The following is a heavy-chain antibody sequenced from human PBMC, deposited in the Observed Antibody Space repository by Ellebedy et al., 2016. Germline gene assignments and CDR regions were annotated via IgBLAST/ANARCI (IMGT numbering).Heavy chain of an antibody. CDR3: ARGPYDSGTYYHFDY. V-gene: IGHV4-39*07. J-gene: IGHJ4*02. Sequence: SETLSLTXTVSGGSISSSSYYWGCIRQPPGKGLEWIGSIYYSGSTYYNPSLKSRVTISVDTSKNQFSLKLSSVTAADTAVYYCARGPYDSGTYYHFDYWGLGTLVTVSS. D-gene: IGHD3-10*01. CDR1: GGSISSSSYY. CDR2: IYYSGST.